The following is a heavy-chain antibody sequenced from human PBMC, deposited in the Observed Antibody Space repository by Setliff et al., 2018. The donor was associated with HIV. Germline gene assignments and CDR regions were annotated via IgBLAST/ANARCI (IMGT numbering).Heavy chain of an antibody. CDR3: ARDDSSGWHFYYYYGMDV. D-gene: IGHD6-19*01. CDR1: GGSFSGYC. J-gene: IGHJ6*02. CDR2: IQHSGRI. Sequence: PSETLSLTCAVYGGSFSGYCWSWIRQPPGKGLEWIGEIQHSGRINYNPSLRSRVTTSVDTSKNQFSLRLRSVTAADTAVYYCARDDSSGWHFYYYYGMDVWGQGTTVTVS. V-gene: IGHV4-34*01.